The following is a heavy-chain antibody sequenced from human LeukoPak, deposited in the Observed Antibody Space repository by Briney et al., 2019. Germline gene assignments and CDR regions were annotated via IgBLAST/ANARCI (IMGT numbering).Heavy chain of an antibody. J-gene: IGHJ4*02. CDR3: AKDSLYYDSSGYYRGDFFDY. D-gene: IGHD3-22*01. CDR1: GFTFGSYA. CDR2: ISGIGGST. V-gene: IGHV3-23*01. Sequence: GGSLRLSCAASGFTFGSYAMSWVRQAPGKGLEWVSAISGIGGSTYYADSVKGRFTISRDNSKNTLYLQMNSLRAEDTAVYYCAKDSLYYDSSGYYRGDFFDYWGQGTLVTVSS.